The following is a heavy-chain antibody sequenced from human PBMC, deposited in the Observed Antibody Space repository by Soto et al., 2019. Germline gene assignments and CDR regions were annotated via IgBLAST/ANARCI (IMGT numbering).Heavy chain of an antibody. CDR3: AKDNYGVGYGMDV. D-gene: IGHD4-17*01. CDR1: GASISRYY. CDR2: LYNTGST. Sequence: PSETLSLTCTVSGASISRYYWSWIRQSPGKGLEWIGYLYNTGSTIYNPSLKSRVTISVDTSKNQFSLKMNSVTAADTAVYYCAKDNYGVGYGMDVWGQGTTVTVSS. V-gene: IGHV4-59*01. J-gene: IGHJ6*02.